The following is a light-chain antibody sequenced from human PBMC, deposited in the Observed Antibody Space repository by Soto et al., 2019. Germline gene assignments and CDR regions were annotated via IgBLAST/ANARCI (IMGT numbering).Light chain of an antibody. J-gene: IGLJ1*01. V-gene: IGLV2-23*01. CDR3: CSYAGVNTYV. Sequence: SVLTQPASVSGSPGQSITISCTGTSSDVGTYNLVSWYQQQPGKAPKLMIYEGSKRPSGVSNRFSGSKSGNTASLTISGLQAEDEADYYCCSYAGVNTYVFGTGTKVTVL. CDR1: SSDVGTYNL. CDR2: EGS.